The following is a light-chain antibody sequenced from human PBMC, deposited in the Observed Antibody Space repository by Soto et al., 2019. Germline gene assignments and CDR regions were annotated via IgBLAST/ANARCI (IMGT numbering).Light chain of an antibody. CDR2: DAS. J-gene: IGKJ1*01. V-gene: IGKV1-5*01. CDR3: QQYNSYWT. Sequence: DIQMTQSPSTLSGAGGETGTRTFRASQSISSWLAWYQQKPGKAPKLLIYDASSLESGVPSRFSGRGSGTAFTLTIRSLQPDDFAPYYCQQYNSYWTFGQGTKVDIK. CDR1: QSISSW.